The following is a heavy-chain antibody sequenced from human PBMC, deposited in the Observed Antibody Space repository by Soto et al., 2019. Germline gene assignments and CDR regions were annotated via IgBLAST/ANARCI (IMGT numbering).Heavy chain of an antibody. CDR1: GFTFSSYA. CDR3: AKTLTYRSSFRRLDP. CDR2: TSGSGAST. J-gene: IGHJ5*02. D-gene: IGHD6-6*01. V-gene: IGHV3-23*01. Sequence: GGSLRLSCAASGFTFSSYAMSWVRQAPGKGLEWVSGTSGSGASTFYAGSVKGRFTISRDNSKNTLYLQMNSLRAEDTAVYYCAKTLTYRSSFRRLDPWGPGTLVTVSS.